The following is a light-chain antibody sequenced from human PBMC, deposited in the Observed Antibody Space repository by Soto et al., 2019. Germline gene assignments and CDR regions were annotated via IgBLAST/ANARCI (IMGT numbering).Light chain of an antibody. CDR2: TLS. Sequence: DIVMTQSPLSLPVTPREPASLSCRSSQSLLHSNGNTYLDWYLQKPGQSPQLLIYTLSYRASGVPDRFSGSGSGTDFTLKISRVEAEDVGVYYCMQRIEFPLTVGRGNKVDIK. J-gene: IGKJ4*01. V-gene: IGKV2-40*01. CDR1: QSLLHSNGNTY. CDR3: MQRIEFPLT.